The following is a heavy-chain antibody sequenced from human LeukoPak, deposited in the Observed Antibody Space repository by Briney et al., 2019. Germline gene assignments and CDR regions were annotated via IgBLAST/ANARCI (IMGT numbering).Heavy chain of an antibody. D-gene: IGHD3-10*01. Sequence: ASVKVSCKASGYTFTGYYMHWVRQAPGQGLEWMGWINPNSGGTNYAQKFQGRVTMTRNTSISTAYMELSGLRSEDTAVYYCARGVITMVRGEIDYWGQGTLVTVSS. CDR2: INPNSGGT. CDR3: ARGVITMVRGEIDY. CDR1: GYTFTGYY. J-gene: IGHJ4*02. V-gene: IGHV1-2*02.